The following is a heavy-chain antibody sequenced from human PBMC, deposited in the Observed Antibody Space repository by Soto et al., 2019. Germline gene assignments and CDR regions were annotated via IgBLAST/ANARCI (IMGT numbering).Heavy chain of an antibody. CDR2: IYPGDSDT. V-gene: IGHV5-51*01. CDR1: GYSFTSYW. J-gene: IGHJ5*02. CDR3: ARHEMILGYCSGGSCYSGGWFDP. D-gene: IGHD2-15*01. Sequence: LGESLKISCKGSGYSFTSYWIGWVRQMPGKGLEWMGIIYPGDSDTRYSPSFQGQVTISADKSISTAYLQWSSLKASDTAMYYCARHEMILGYCSGGSCYSGGWFDPWGQGTLVTVSS.